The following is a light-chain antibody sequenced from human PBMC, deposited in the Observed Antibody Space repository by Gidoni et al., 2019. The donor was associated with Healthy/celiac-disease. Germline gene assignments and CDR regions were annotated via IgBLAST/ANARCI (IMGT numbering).Light chain of an antibody. CDR1: QSISSW. CDR2: KAS. Sequence: DIQMTQSPSTLSASVGDRVTITCRASQSISSWLAWYQQKPGKAPKLLIYKASSLESGVPSRFSCSGSGSQFTLTISRLQPDVFATYFCQQYNSYSGPFGQGTKLEIK. CDR3: QQYNSYSGP. J-gene: IGKJ2*01. V-gene: IGKV1-5*03.